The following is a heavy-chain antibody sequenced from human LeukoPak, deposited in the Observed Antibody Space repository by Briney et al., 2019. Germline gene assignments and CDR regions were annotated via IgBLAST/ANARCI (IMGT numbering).Heavy chain of an antibody. CDR2: IYTSGST. CDR1: GASISSYY. J-gene: IGHJ4*02. Sequence: SETLSLTCTVSGASISSYYWTWIRQPAGEGLEWIERIYTSGSTNYNPSLKSRVTMSVDTSKNQFSLKLSSVTAADTAVYYCARARGGSGSYGHFDYWGQGTLVTASS. D-gene: IGHD1-26*01. V-gene: IGHV4-4*07. CDR3: ARARGGSGSYGHFDY.